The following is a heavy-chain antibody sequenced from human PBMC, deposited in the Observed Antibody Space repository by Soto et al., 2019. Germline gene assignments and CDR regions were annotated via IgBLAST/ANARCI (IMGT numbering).Heavy chain of an antibody. V-gene: IGHV3-30*03. J-gene: IGHJ4*02. CDR1: GFDFRSYG. Sequence: AVGSLRLSCTASGFDFRSYGIHWVRQAPGRGLEWVAAASYDGSETYYADSAKGRFTVSKEISKNTAFLQMNALRHEDTAVYFCVRDSGWPILNFDSWGQGTLVTVSS. CDR3: VRDSGWPILNFDS. D-gene: IGHD3-10*01. CDR2: ASYDGSET.